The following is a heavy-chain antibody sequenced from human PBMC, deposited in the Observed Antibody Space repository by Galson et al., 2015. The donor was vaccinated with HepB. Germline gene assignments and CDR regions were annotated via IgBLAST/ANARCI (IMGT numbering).Heavy chain of an antibody. V-gene: IGHV1-3*01. Sequence: SVKVSCKASGYTFTSYAMHWVRQAPGQRLEWMGWINAGNGNTKYSQKFQGRVTITRDTSASTAYMELSSLRSEDTAVYYCARAYSSSWYDYYYYGMDVWGQGTTVTVSS. J-gene: IGHJ6*02. CDR2: INAGNGNT. D-gene: IGHD6-13*01. CDR1: GYTFTSYA. CDR3: ARAYSSSWYDYYYYGMDV.